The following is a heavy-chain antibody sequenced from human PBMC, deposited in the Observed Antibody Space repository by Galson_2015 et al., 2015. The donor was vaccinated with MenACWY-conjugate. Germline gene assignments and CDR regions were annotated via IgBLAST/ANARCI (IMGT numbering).Heavy chain of an antibody. Sequence: QSGAEVKKTGESLQISCEGSGYSFSNYWIGWVRQMPGKGLEWMGIIDPGDSDTRYSPSFQGQVTISADKSISTAYLQWSSLKASDTAINYCTRGYIAKGLSSFWGQGTLVTVSS. CDR3: TRGYIAKGLSSF. CDR1: GYSFSNYW. J-gene: IGHJ4*02. V-gene: IGHV5-51*03. CDR2: IDPGDSDT. D-gene: IGHD2-21*01.